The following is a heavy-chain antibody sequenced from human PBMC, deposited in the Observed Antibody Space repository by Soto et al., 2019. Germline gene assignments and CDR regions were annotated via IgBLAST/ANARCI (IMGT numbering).Heavy chain of an antibody. CDR2: IGAADDP. J-gene: IGHJ6*02. CDR1: GFFFNNYD. Sequence: GGSLRLSCVGSGFFFNNYDMHWVRQVRGKGLEWVSAIGAADDPYYSVSVKGRFIVSRDNAQKSLYLQMNNLRAADTAVYFCARAYTGQLPRRGDYYYDLDVWGRVTQVTVSS. D-gene: IGHD2-2*01. CDR3: ARAYTGQLPRRGDYYYDLDV. V-gene: IGHV3-13*05.